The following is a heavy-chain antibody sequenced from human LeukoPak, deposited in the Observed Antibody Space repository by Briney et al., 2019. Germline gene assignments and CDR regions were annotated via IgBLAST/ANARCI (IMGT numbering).Heavy chain of an antibody. CDR1: GFRLDNYW. D-gene: IGHD3-10*01. CDR3: ARWSHVSGRWFLDN. V-gene: IGHV3-7*05. J-gene: IGHJ4*02. Sequence: GGSLRLSCEASGFRLDNYWMTWVRQAPGKGLEWVADINEDGSKIYSMDSVKGRFTISRDNAKNSLSLQLNTLRAEDTAVYYCARWSHVSGRWFLDNWGRGTLVSVSS. CDR2: INEDGSKI.